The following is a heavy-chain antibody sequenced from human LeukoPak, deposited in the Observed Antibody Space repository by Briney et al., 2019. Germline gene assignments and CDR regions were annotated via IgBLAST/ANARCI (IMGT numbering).Heavy chain of an antibody. D-gene: IGHD2-2*01. CDR3: AKDSCSSTSCRGHFDY. V-gene: IGHV3-23*01. CDR1: GFTFSSYA. J-gene: IGHJ4*02. Sequence: PGGSLRLSCAASGFTFSSYAMSWVRQAPGKGLEWVSAISGSGGSTYYADSVKDRFTISRDNSKNTLYLQMNSLRAEDTAVYYCAKDSCSSTSCRGHFDYWGQGTLVTVSS. CDR2: ISGSGGST.